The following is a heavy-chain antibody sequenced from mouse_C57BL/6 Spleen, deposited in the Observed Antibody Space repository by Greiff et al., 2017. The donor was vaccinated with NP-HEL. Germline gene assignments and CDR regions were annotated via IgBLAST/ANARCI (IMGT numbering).Heavy chain of an antibody. CDR1: GYTFTSYG. CDR2: IYPRSGNT. D-gene: IGHD2-3*01. Sequence: LVESGAELARPGASVKLSCKASGYTFTSYGISWVKQRTGQGLEWIGEIYPRSGNTYYNEKFKGKATLTADKSSSTAYMELRSLTSEDSAVYFCARGGDGYYCDYWGQGTTLTVSS. V-gene: IGHV1-81*01. J-gene: IGHJ2*01. CDR3: ARGGDGYYCDY.